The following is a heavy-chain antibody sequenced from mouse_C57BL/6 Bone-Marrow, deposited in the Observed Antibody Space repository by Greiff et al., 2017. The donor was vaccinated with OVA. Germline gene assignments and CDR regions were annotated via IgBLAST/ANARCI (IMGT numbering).Heavy chain of an antibody. Sequence: VQLQQPGAELVKPGASVKLSCKASGYTFTSYWMHWVKQRPGQGLEWIGMIHPSSGSTNYNEKFKSKATLTVDKSSSTAYMQLSSLTSEDSAVYYCARMVGWLQLYFDYWGQGTTLTVSS. CDR2: IHPSSGST. J-gene: IGHJ2*01. V-gene: IGHV1-64*01. CDR3: ARMVGWLQLYFDY. D-gene: IGHD2-2*01. CDR1: GYTFTSYW.